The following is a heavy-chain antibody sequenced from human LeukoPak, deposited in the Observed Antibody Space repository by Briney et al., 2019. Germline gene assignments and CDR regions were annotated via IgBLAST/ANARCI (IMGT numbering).Heavy chain of an antibody. CDR3: ARAMFFNSSGYYPYFEF. CDR1: GYTFTGYY. CDR2: MNPITGVT. V-gene: IGHV1-2*02. D-gene: IGHD6-19*01. J-gene: IGHJ4*02. Sequence: GASVKVSCKSSGYTFTGYYMHWVRQAPGQGLVWMGFMNPITGVTNYAQKFQGRVTMTGDTSISTAYMGLSGLTSDDTANYYCARAMFFNSSGYYPYFEFWGQGTLVTVSS.